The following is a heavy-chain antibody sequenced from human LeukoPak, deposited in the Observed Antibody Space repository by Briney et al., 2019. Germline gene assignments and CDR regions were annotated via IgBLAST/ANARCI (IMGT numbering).Heavy chain of an antibody. CDR3: AKGSYYYDSADYFDY. Sequence: PGGSLRLSCAASGFTFSTSTMNWVRQAPGKGLEWVSTLSGSGGNTYYADSVKGRVTISRDNSKNTLYLQMNSLRAEDTAVYHCAKGSYYYDSADYFDYWGQGTLVTVSS. D-gene: IGHD3-22*01. V-gene: IGHV3-23*01. CDR1: GFTFSTST. CDR2: LSGSGGNT. J-gene: IGHJ4*02.